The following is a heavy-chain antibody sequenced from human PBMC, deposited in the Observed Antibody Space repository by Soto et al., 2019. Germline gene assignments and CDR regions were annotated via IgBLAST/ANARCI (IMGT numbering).Heavy chain of an antibody. CDR2: TYYRSKWYN. CDR3: ARDQEDIVVVPAAGGYYYYYGMDV. D-gene: IGHD2-2*01. Sequence: SQTLSLPWVISGASVYSNSDAWNWIRQSPSRGLEWLGRTYYRSKWYNDYAVSVKSRITINPDTSKNQFSLQLNSVTPEDTAVYYCARDQEDIVVVPAAGGYYYYYGMDVWGQGTTVTVSS. V-gene: IGHV6-1*01. J-gene: IGHJ6*02. CDR1: GASVYSNSDA.